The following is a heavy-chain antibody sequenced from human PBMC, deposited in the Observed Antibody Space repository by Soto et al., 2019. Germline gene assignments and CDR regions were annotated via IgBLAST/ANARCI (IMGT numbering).Heavy chain of an antibody. D-gene: IGHD5-12*01. V-gene: IGHV1-18*01. CDR1: GYTFSNYG. J-gene: IGHJ4*02. CDR3: ARDLVPGYTGFSDY. Sequence: ASVKVSCKTSGYTFSNYGISWVRQAPGQGLEWMGWISAYNGNTNFAQKLQGRVSLTTDTSSTTAYIELRSLTSDDTAVYYCARDLVPGYTGFSDYWGQGTLVTVSS. CDR2: ISAYNGNT.